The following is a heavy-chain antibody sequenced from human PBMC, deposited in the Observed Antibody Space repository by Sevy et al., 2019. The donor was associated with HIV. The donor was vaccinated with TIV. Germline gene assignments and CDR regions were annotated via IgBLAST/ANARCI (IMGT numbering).Heavy chain of an antibody. V-gene: IGHV3-20*04. Sequence: GGSLRLSCAASGFTFEDYGMSWVRQVPGKGPEWVSGINWNGGSTSYADSVKGRFTISRDNAKKALYLQMKSLRSEDTALYYCARDPPSYYDYRTGYHDFWGQGTRVTVSS. J-gene: IGHJ4*01. D-gene: IGHD3-3*01. CDR3: ARDPPSYYDYRTGYHDF. CDR1: GFTFEDYG. CDR2: INWNGGST.